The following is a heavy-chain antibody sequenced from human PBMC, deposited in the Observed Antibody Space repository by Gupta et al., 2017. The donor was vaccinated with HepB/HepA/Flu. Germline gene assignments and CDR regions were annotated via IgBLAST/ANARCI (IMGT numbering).Heavy chain of an antibody. CDR3: ARNPGASEWS. J-gene: IGHJ5*02. D-gene: IGHD3-3*01. Sequence: EVRLVESGGALVQPGGSLRLSCVASGFTVHNNYMGWVRQAPGKGLDWFSFIYSNGRTYFADSVKGRFSVSRDSSKNTMFLQMNSLRAADTATYYCARNPGASEWSWGQGTLVTVSS. CDR1: GFTVHNNY. CDR2: IYSNGRT. V-gene: IGHV3-66*01.